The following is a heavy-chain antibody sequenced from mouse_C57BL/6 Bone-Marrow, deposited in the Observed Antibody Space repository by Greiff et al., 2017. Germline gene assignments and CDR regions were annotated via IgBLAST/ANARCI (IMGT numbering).Heavy chain of an antibody. V-gene: IGHV5-4*03. D-gene: IGHD1-2*01. Sequence: EVKVEESGGGLVKPGGSLKLSCAASGFTFSSYAMSWVRQTPEKRLEWVATISDGGSYTYYPDNVKGRFTISRDNAKNNLYLQMSHLKSEDTAMYYCARVGYVDYWGQGTTLTVSS. CDR3: ARVGYVDY. CDR1: GFTFSSYA. CDR2: ISDGGSYT. J-gene: IGHJ2*01.